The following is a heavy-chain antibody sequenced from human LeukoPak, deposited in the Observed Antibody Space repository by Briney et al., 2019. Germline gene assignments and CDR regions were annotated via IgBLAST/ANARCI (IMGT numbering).Heavy chain of an antibody. J-gene: IGHJ4*02. V-gene: IGHV3-23*01. CDR3: ARDLLSRYDSSGSSYYFDY. Sequence: GGSLRVSCTASGFIFSSYAMSWVRQAPGKGLEWVSGISTSGGNTDYADSVKGRFTISRDNSKNTLYLQMNSLRAEDTAVYYCARDLLSRYDSSGSSYYFDYWGQGTLVTVSS. CDR2: ISTSGGNT. CDR1: GFIFSSYA. D-gene: IGHD3-22*01.